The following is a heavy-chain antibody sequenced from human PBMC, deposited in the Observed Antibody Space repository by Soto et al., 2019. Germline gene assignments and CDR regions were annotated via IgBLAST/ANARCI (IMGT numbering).Heavy chain of an antibody. CDR1: GYSISGGYY. V-gene: IGHV4-38-2*02. CDR3: ARDRGIVLMVYAIFPYFDY. J-gene: IGHJ4*02. D-gene: IGHD2-8*01. Sequence: SGTLSLTCAVSGYSISGGYYWGWIRQPPGKGLEWIVSIYHSGSTYYNPPLNSRDTISVDTSKNQFSLKLRSVTAADTAVYYCARDRGIVLMVYAIFPYFDYWGQGNLVT. CDR2: IYHSGST.